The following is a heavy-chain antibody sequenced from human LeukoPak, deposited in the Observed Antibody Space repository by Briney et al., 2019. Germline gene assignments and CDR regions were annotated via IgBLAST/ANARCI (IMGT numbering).Heavy chain of an antibody. D-gene: IGHD3-9*01. Sequence: SETLSLTCTVSGGSISSYYWSWIRQPPGKGLELIGYIYYSGSTNYNPSLKSRVTISVDTSKDQFSLKLSTVTAADTAVYYCARTWADYDILTGPSDYWGQGTLVTVSS. J-gene: IGHJ4*02. CDR2: IYYSGST. CDR3: ARTWADYDILTGPSDY. CDR1: GGSISSYY. V-gene: IGHV4-59*01.